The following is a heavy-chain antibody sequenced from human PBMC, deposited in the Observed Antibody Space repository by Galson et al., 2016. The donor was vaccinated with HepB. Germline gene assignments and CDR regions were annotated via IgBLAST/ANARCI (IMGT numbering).Heavy chain of an antibody. CDR2: ISSSSSYI. Sequence: SLRLSCAASGFTFSSYSMNWVRQAPGKGLEWVSSISSSSSYIYYADSVKGRFTISRDNAKNLLYLQMNSLRAEDTAVYYCARVWGVVTAKTADAFDIWGQGTMVTVAS. D-gene: IGHD2-21*02. V-gene: IGHV3-21*01. J-gene: IGHJ3*02. CDR1: GFTFSSYS. CDR3: ARVWGVVTAKTADAFDI.